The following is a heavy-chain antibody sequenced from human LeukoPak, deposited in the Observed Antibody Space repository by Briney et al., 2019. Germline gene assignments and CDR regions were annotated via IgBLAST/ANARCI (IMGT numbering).Heavy chain of an antibody. CDR2: IYYSGST. Sequence: PSETLSLTCTVSGGSTSSGDYYWSWIRQPPGKGLEWIGYIYYSGSTYYNPSLKSRVTISVDTSKNQFSLKLSSVTAADTAVYYCAGIYCSGGSCYFDYWGQGTLVTVSS. CDR3: AGIYCSGGSCYFDY. V-gene: IGHV4-30-4*08. D-gene: IGHD2-15*01. J-gene: IGHJ4*02. CDR1: GGSTSSGDYY.